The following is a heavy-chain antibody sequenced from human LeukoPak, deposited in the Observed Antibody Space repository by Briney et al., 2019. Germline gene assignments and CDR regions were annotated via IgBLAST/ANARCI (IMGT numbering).Heavy chain of an antibody. CDR1: GGSISSGDYY. V-gene: IGHV4-30-4*02. CDR2: IYYSGST. Sequence: SETLSLTCTVSGGSISSGDYYWSWIRQPPGKGLEWIGYIYYSGSTYYNPSLKSRVTISVDTSKNQFSLKLSSVTAADTAVYYCARGGGQFIIDYWGQGTLVTVSS. D-gene: IGHD3-10*01. CDR3: ARGGGQFIIDY. J-gene: IGHJ4*02.